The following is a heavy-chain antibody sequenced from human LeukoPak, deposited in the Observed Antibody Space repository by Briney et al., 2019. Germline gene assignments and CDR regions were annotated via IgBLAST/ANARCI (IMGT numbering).Heavy chain of an antibody. Sequence: GGSLRLSCAASGFTFSSYSMNWVRQAPGKGLEWVSSISSSSSYIYYADSVKGRFTISRDNAKNSLYLQMNSLRVEDTAVYYCARDISISGAEYFQHWGQGTLVTVSS. V-gene: IGHV3-21*01. CDR2: ISSSSSYI. CDR1: GFTFSSYS. CDR3: ARDISISGAEYFQH. D-gene: IGHD5-12*01. J-gene: IGHJ1*01.